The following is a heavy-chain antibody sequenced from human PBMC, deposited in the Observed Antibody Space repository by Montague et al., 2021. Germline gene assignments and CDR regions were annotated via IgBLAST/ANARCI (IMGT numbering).Heavy chain of an antibody. V-gene: IGHV3-9*01. CDR3: VKDTRDYYPDF. Sequence: SLRLSCAASGFIFNNYVMNWVRQAPGKGLEWVSGSNGNSINIDYADSVKGRFTISRDNAKNSLYLQTNSLRAEDTAFYYCVKDTRDYYPDFWGQGILVTVSS. CDR2: SNGNSINI. CDR1: GFIFNNYV. J-gene: IGHJ4*02. D-gene: IGHD3-3*01.